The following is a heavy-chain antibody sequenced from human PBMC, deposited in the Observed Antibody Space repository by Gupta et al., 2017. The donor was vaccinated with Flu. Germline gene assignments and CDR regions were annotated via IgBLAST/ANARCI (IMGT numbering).Heavy chain of an antibody. V-gene: IGHV3-11*01. J-gene: IGHJ4*02. CDR2: ISSSGTTI. CDR3: ARSHPNPLWSGYYYPFDY. Sequence: GFTFSDYYMSWIRQTPGKGLEWVSYISSSGTTIYYADSVKGRFTISRDNAKNSLYLQMNSLRAEDTAVYYCARSHPNPLWSGYYYPFDYWGQGTLVTVSS. CDR1: GFTFSDYY. D-gene: IGHD3-3*01.